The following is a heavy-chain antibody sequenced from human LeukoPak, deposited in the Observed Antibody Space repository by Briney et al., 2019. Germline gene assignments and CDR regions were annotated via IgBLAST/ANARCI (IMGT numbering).Heavy chain of an antibody. Sequence: SETLSLTCAVYGGSFSGYYWSWIRQPPGKGLEWIGEVNHSGSTNYNPSLKSRVTISVDTSKNQFSLKLSSVTAADTAVYYCARVPPGTVDKTDYYFDYWGQGTLVTVSS. J-gene: IGHJ4*02. D-gene: IGHD1-14*01. CDR2: VNHSGST. V-gene: IGHV4-34*01. CDR3: ARVPPGTVDKTDYYFDY. CDR1: GGSFSGYY.